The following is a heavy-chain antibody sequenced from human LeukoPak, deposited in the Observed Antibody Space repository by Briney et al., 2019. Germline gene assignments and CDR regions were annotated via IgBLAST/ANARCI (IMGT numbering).Heavy chain of an antibody. V-gene: IGHV1-69*01. D-gene: IGHD2-15*01. CDR1: GGTFSSYA. J-gene: IGHJ5*02. CDR3: ARLKPRYCSGGSCYSNWFDP. Sequence: SVTVSCKASGGTFSSYAISWVRQAPGQGLEWMGGIIPIFGTANYAQKFQGRVTITADESTSTAYMELSSLRSEDTAVYYCARLKPRYCSGGSCYSNWFDPWGQGTLVTVSS. CDR2: IIPIFGTA.